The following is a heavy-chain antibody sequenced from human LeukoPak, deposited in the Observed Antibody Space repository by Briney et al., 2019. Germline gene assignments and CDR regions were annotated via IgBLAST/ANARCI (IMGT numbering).Heavy chain of an antibody. J-gene: IGHJ5*01. Sequence: GESLKTSCKGSGYSFTTYWIGWVRQVPGKGLECLGIIYPGDSDTRYSPSFRGQVTISADKSITTAYLQLSSLKASDSGMYYCARRPPREDSGYYFDTWGPGTLVTVSS. V-gene: IGHV5-51*01. D-gene: IGHD3-22*01. CDR1: GYSFTTYW. CDR3: ARRPPREDSGYYFDT. CDR2: IYPGDSDT.